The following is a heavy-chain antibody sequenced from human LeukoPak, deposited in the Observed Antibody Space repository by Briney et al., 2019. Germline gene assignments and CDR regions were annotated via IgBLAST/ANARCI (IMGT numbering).Heavy chain of an antibody. CDR2: IYTSGST. CDR1: GGSISSGSYC. J-gene: IGHJ5*02. D-gene: IGHD3-3*01. Sequence: PSETLSLTCTVSGGSISSGSYCWNWIRQPAGKGLEWIGRIYTSGSTNYNPSLKSRVTISTDTSKNQFSLKLSSVTAADTAVYFCAREDRHGTSGVVGFDPWGQGTLVTVSS. V-gene: IGHV4-61*02. CDR3: AREDRHGTSGVVGFDP.